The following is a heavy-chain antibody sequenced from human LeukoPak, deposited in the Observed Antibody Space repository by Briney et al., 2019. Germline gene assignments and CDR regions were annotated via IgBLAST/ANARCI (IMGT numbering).Heavy chain of an antibody. CDR2: IYYSGST. CDR1: GGSVSSGSYY. V-gene: IGHV4-61*01. Sequence: SETLSLTCTVSGGSVSSGSYYWSWIRQPPGKGLEWIGYIYYSGSTNYNPSLKSRVTISVDTSKSQFSLKLSSVTAADTAVYYCARDGRIAVAGFYYYYGMDVWGQGTTVTVSS. J-gene: IGHJ6*02. CDR3: ARDGRIAVAGFYYYYGMDV. D-gene: IGHD6-19*01.